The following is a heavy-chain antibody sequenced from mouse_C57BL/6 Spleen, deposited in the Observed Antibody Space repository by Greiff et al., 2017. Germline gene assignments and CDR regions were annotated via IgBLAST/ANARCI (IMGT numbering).Heavy chain of an antibody. J-gene: IGHJ2*01. CDR2: IYPSDSET. Sequence: QVQLPQPGAELVRPGSSVKLSCKASGYTFTSYWMDWVKQRPGQGLEWIGNIYPSDSETHYNPKFKDKATLTVDKSSSTAYMQLSSLTSEDSAVYYCARGYSNPYYFDYWGQGTTLTVSS. CDR1: GYTFTSYW. V-gene: IGHV1-61*01. CDR3: ARGYSNPYYFDY. D-gene: IGHD2-5*01.